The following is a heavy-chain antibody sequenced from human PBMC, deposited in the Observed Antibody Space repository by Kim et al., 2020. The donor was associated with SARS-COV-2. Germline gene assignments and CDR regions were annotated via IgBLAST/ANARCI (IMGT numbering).Heavy chain of an antibody. CDR2: ISAYNGNT. V-gene: IGHV1-18*01. CDR1: GYTFTSYG. Sequence: ASVKVSCKASGYTFTSYGISWVRQAPGQGLEWMGWISAYNGNTNYAQKLQGRVTMTTDTSTSTAYMELRSLRSDDTAVYYCARGSWCSSTSCYAGGYYYYGMDVWGQGTTVTVSS. J-gene: IGHJ6*02. D-gene: IGHD2-2*01. CDR3: ARGSWCSSTSCYAGGYYYYGMDV.